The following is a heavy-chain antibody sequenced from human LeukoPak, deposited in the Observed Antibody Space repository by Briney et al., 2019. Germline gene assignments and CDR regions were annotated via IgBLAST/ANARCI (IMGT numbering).Heavy chain of an antibody. V-gene: IGHV7-4-1*02. CDR3: ARDPNHYYDSSGYYGDC. CDR2: INTNTGNP. Sequence: GASVNVSCKASGYTFTNYAMNWVRQAPGQGLEWMGWINTNTGNPTYAQGFTGRFVFSLDTSVSTAYLQISSLKAEDTAVYYCARDPNHYYDSSGYYGDCWGQGTLVTVSS. CDR1: GYTFTNYA. J-gene: IGHJ4*02. D-gene: IGHD3-22*01.